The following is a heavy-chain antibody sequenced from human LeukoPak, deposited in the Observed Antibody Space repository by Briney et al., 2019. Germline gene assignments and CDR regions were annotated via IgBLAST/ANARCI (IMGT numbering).Heavy chain of an antibody. CDR1: GYTFTSYG. Sequence: ASETVSCKASGYTFTSYGISWVRQAPGQGLEGMGGISPYNGNTNYAQKLQDRVTMTTDTSTTTAYMELRSLRSDDTAVYYCARGGYSDGYVYWGQGTLVTVSS. CDR2: ISPYNGNT. CDR3: ARGGYSDGYVY. D-gene: IGHD5-18*01. V-gene: IGHV1-18*01. J-gene: IGHJ4*02.